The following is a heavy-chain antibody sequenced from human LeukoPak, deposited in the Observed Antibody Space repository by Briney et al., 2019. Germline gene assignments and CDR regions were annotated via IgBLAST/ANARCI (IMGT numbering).Heavy chain of an antibody. D-gene: IGHD3/OR15-3a*01. J-gene: IGHJ3*02. CDR2: ISYDGSNK. Sequence: PGGSLRLSCAASGFTFSSYAMHWVRQAPGKGLEWVAVISYDGSNKYYADSVKGRFTISRDNSKNTLYLQMNSLRADDTAIYFCARDFPDWSDAFDIWGQGTMVTVSS. CDR3: ARDFPDWSDAFDI. CDR1: GFTFSSYA. V-gene: IGHV3-30-3*01.